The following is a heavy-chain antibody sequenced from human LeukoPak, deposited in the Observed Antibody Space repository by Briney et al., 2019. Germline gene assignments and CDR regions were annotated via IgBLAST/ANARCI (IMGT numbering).Heavy chain of an antibody. D-gene: IGHD2-2*01. CDR2: ISGSGGST. V-gene: IGHV3-23*01. CDR3: AKDPGGYCSSTSCNS. CDR1: GFTFSSYA. Sequence: GGSLRLSSAASGFTFSSYAMSWVRQAPGKGLEWVSAISGSGGSTYYADSVKGRFTISRDNSKNTLYLQMNSLRTEDTAVYYCAKDPGGYCSSTSCNSWGQGTLVTVSS. J-gene: IGHJ5*02.